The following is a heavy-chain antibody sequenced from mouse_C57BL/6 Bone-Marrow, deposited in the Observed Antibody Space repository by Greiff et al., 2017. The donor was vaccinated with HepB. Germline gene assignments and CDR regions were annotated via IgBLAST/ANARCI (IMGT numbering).Heavy chain of an antibody. CDR2: IDPEDGDT. V-gene: IGHV14-1*01. D-gene: IGHD1-1*01. J-gene: IGHJ2*01. CDR1: GFNIKDYY. Sequence: EVQLQQSGAELVRPGASVKLSCTASGFNIKDYYMHWVKQRPEQGLEWIGRIDPEDGDTEYAPKFQGKATMTADTSSNTAYLQLSSLTSEDTAVYYCTNTVITTVVEYYFDYWGQGTTLTVSS. CDR3: TNTVITTVVEYYFDY.